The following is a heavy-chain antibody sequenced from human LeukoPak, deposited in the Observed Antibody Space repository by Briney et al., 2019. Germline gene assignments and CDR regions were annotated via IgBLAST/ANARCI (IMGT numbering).Heavy chain of an antibody. D-gene: IGHD5-12*01. V-gene: IGHV4-38-2*02. J-gene: IGHJ4*02. CDR2: MYHSGTT. CDR3: AGQYTGYDAFDY. Sequence: SETLSLTCSVSGYSVSSGYYWGWIRQPPGKGLEWIGSMYHSGTTYYDPSLKSRVTLSVDTSKNQFSLKLSSVTAADTAVYYCAGQYTGYDAFDYWGQGTLVTVSS. CDR1: GYSVSSGYY.